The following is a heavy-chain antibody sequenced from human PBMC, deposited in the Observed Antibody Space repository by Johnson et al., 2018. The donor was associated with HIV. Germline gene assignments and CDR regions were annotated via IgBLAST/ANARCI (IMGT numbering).Heavy chain of an antibody. CDR1: GFTFSSYE. Sequence: VQLVESGGGLVQPGGSLRLSCAASGFTFSSYEMNWVRQAPGKGLEWISYISSSGSPIYYADSVKGRFTLSRDNAKNSLFLQMHSLRVEDTAIYYCARVGYQLHDAFDLWGQGTMVTVSS. D-gene: IGHD2-2*01. CDR3: ARVGYQLHDAFDL. V-gene: IGHV3-48*03. CDR2: ISSSGSPI. J-gene: IGHJ3*01.